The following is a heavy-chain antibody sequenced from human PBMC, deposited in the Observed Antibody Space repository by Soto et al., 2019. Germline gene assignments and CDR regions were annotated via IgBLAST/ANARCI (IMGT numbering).Heavy chain of an antibody. V-gene: IGHV1-46*01. CDR1: GYTFTSDY. J-gene: IGHJ6*02. Sequence: ASVKVSCKASGYTFTSDYMHWVRQAPGQGLEWMGIINPSGGSTSYAQKFQGRVTMTRDTSTSTVYMELSSLRSEDTAVYYCARASMAAAGRDYYYNYGMDVWGQGTTVTVSS. CDR3: ARASMAAAGRDYYYNYGMDV. CDR2: INPSGGST. D-gene: IGHD6-13*01.